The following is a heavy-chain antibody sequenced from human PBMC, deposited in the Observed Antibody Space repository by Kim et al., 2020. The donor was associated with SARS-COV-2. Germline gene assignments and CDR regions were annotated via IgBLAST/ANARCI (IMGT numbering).Heavy chain of an antibody. CDR1: GFTFSSYG. CDR3: AKGRRGRDYYDSSGYYY. V-gene: IGHV3-30*18. J-gene: IGHJ6*01. CDR2: ISYDGSNK. D-gene: IGHD3-22*01. Sequence: GGSLRLSCAASGFTFSSYGMHWVRQAPGKGLEWVAVISYDGSNKYYADSVKGRFTISRDNSKNTLYLQMNSLRAEDTAVYYCAKGRRGRDYYDSSGYYY.